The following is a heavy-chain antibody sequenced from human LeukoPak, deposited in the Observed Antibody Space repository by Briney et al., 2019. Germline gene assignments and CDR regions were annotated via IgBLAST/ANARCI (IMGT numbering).Heavy chain of an antibody. CDR1: RFSFRNYD. J-gene: IGHJ4*02. V-gene: IGHV3-48*02. D-gene: IGHD1-1*01. CDR3: ARDASHWSRCSHFDW. CDR2: ITMTSRTR. Sequence: PAVSLSLSCEASRFSFRNYDMNWLRPAQGKGREGVVYITMTSRTRHYADSVKGRFTISRDNAKISLYLQMNGLSNVNSAVYYCARDASHWSRCSHFDWWGRGTLVTVAS.